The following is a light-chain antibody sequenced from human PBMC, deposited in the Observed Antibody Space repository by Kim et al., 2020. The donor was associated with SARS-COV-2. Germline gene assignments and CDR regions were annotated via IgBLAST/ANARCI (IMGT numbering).Light chain of an antibody. Sequence: VTISCTGSSSNSGAGYVVQWYQQIPGSAPKLLIFGNRNRPSGVPDRFSASTSGTSASLAITGLQADDESYYYCQSSDSSLSGSIVFGTGTKVTVL. J-gene: IGLJ1*01. CDR1: SSNSGAGYV. CDR3: QSSDSSLSGSIV. V-gene: IGLV1-40*01. CDR2: GNR.